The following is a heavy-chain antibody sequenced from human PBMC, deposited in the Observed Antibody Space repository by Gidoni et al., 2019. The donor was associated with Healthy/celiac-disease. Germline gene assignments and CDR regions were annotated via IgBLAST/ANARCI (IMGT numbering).Heavy chain of an antibody. Sequence: QLQLQDSGPGLVKPSATLSLTCPVSGGSIRTSSYYWGWIRPPPGKGLEWSGSIYYSGSTYYNPSLKSRVTISVDTSKNQFSLKLSSVTAADTAVYYCASQLYYYDSSGYYYLLTFQHWGQGTLVTVSS. D-gene: IGHD3-22*01. J-gene: IGHJ1*01. CDR3: ASQLYYYDSSGYYYLLTFQH. V-gene: IGHV4-39*01. CDR1: GGSIRTSSYY. CDR2: IYYSGST.